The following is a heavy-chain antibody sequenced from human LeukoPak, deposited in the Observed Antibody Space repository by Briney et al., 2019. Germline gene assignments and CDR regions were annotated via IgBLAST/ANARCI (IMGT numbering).Heavy chain of an antibody. J-gene: IGHJ4*02. CDR1: GYSFTSNW. V-gene: IGHV5-51*01. CDR3: ERQYYGGLHFDS. Sequence: GESLKISCKVSGYSFTSNWIGWVRQMPGRGLEWMGIIYPKDSDTRYSHSFEGHVIISADKSINTAYLQWSSLKASDTAMYYCERQYYGGLHFDSWGQGTLVTVSS. D-gene: IGHD4-23*01. CDR2: IYPKDSDT.